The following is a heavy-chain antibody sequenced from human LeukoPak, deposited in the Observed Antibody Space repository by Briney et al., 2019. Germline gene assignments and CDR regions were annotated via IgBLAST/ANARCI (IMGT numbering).Heavy chain of an antibody. CDR2: SYYSGST. D-gene: IGHD3-22*01. CDR3: ARDVYKYDSSGSRAFDI. CDR1: GVSISSYY. J-gene: IGHJ3*02. Sequence: SETLSLTCTVSGVSISSYYWSWIRQPPGKGLEWIGYSYYSGSTDYNTSLKRRVTISVDTSKNQFSLKLSSVTAADTAVYYCARDVYKYDSSGSRAFDIWGQGTMVTVSS. V-gene: IGHV4-59*01.